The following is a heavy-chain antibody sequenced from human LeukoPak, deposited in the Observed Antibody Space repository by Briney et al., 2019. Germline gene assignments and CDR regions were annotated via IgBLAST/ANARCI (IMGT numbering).Heavy chain of an antibody. V-gene: IGHV3-48*03. J-gene: IGHJ4*02. Sequence: GGSLRLSCAASGFTFSDYEMTWVRQAPEKGLEWVSYISAGAGVIFYADSVKGRFSITRDNAKNSLFLQMNSLRAEDTAVYYCARVRTTDTLTGYKQELDYWGRGTLVTVSS. CDR2: ISAGAGVI. CDR3: ARVRTTDTLTGYKQELDY. D-gene: IGHD3-9*01. CDR1: GFTFSDYE.